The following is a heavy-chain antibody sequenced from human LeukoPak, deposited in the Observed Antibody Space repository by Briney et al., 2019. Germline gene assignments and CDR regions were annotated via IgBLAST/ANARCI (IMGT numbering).Heavy chain of an antibody. D-gene: IGHD3-9*01. CDR2: IYYTRST. V-gene: IGHV4-59*01. Sequence: PSETLSLTCTVSGGSISSFYRGWIRQPPGKGLEWIGYIYYTRSTHYNPSLKSRVTISVDTSKNQFSLKLSSVTAADTAVYYCARVRYSDVLTGYYGDGYFDYCGQGTLVTVSS. J-gene: IGHJ4*02. CDR3: ARVRYSDVLTGYYGDGYFDY. CDR1: GGSISSFY.